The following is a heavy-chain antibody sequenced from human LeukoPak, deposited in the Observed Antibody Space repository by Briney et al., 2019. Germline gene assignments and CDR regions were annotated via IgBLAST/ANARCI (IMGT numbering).Heavy chain of an antibody. CDR1: GGSISSHC. CDR3: AMTTVPTHFWYFDL. CDR2: IYYSGNT. D-gene: IGHD4-17*01. V-gene: IGHV4-59*11. Sequence: PSETLSLTCTVSGGSISSHCWSWIRQPPGKGLEWIGYIYYSGNTNYNPSLQSRVTISVDTSKSQFSLKLSSVTAADTAVYYCAMTTVPTHFWYFDLWGRGTLVTVSS. J-gene: IGHJ2*01.